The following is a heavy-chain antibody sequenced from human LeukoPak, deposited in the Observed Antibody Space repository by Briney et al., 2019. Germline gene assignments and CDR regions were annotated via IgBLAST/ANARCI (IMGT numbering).Heavy chain of an antibody. J-gene: IGHJ6*02. Sequence: GGSLRLSCAASGFTFDDYAMHWVRQAPGKGLEWVSGISWHSDRIGXXDSVKGRFTISRDNAKNSLYLQMSNLRAEDTAVYFCARGGGLDVWGQGATVTVSS. V-gene: IGHV3-9*01. CDR2: ISWHSDRI. CDR1: GFTFDDYA. CDR3: ARGGGLDV. D-gene: IGHD3-16*01.